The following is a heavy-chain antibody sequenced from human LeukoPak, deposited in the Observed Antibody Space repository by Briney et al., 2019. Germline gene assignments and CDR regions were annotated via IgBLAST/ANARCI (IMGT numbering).Heavy chain of an antibody. CDR1: GFTFSSYS. V-gene: IGHV3-30-3*01. CDR2: ISYDGSNK. CDR3: AKDPEPLLTGYTFHI. Sequence: GCLRLSCAASGFTFSSYSMHWVRQAPAKGLEGVVVISYDGSNKYYADSVKGRFTISRDNSKNTLYLQMNSLRAEDTALYYCAKDPEPLLTGYTFHIWGQGTMVTVSS. D-gene: IGHD3-9*01. J-gene: IGHJ3*02.